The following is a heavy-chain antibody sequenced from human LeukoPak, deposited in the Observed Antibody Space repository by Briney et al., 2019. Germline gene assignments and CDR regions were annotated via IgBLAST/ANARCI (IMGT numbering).Heavy chain of an antibody. CDR2: INTDGSSA. Sequence: PGGSLRLSCAASGFTFSSYAMSWVRQAPGKGLVWVSRINTDGSSANYADSVKGRFSTSRDNAKNTLYLQMNSLRAEDTAIYYCAREYYYDSSGYAFDIWGQGTMVTVSS. J-gene: IGHJ3*02. CDR3: AREYYYDSSGYAFDI. V-gene: IGHV3-74*01. D-gene: IGHD3-22*01. CDR1: GFTFSSYA.